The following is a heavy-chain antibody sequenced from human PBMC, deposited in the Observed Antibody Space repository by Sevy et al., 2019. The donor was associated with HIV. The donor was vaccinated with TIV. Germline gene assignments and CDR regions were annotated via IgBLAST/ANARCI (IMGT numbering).Heavy chain of an antibody. CDR2: ISWNSGSI. CDR1: GFTFDDYA. J-gene: IGHJ4*02. V-gene: IGHV3-9*01. CDR3: AKGGEYCSGTSCQFPSAYYFDY. D-gene: IGHD2-2*01. Sequence: GGSLRLSCAASGFTFDDYAMHWVRQAPGKGLEWVSGISWNSGSIGYADSVKGRFTISRDNAKNSLYLQMNSLRAEDTAWYYCAKGGEYCSGTSCQFPSAYYFDYWGQGTLVTVSS.